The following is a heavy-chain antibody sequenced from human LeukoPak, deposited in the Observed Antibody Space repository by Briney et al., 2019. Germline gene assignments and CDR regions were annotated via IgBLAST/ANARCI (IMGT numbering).Heavy chain of an antibody. CDR2: ISSSSSSI. V-gene: IGHV3-21*01. CDR1: GFTFSSYS. Sequence: PGGSQRLSCAPSGFTFSSYSMNWVRQAPGKGLECVSSISSSSSSIYSADSVKCRFTISRDNAKNSLYLQMNSLRAEDTSVYYCARDRTLKGYCSGGSCSYYYYYGMDVWGQGTTVTVSS. J-gene: IGHJ6*02. CDR3: ARDRTLKGYCSGGSCSYYYYYGMDV. D-gene: IGHD2-15*01.